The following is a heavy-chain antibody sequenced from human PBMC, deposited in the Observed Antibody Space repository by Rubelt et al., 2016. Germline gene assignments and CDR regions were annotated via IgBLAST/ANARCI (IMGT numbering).Heavy chain of an antibody. J-gene: IGHJ4*02. CDR1: GDSISSSY. D-gene: IGHD1-14*01. V-gene: IGHV4-59*12. Sequence: QVQLQESGPGLVKPSETLSLTCSVSGDSISSSYWSWIRQSPGEGLEWIGFISRSGSTSYNPALKSRVTISADTSKTQFSLKLSSVTAAETAMYYCARYKNGDRDIALDGWGQGTLVTVSS. CDR3: ARYKNGDRDIALDG. CDR2: ISRSGST.